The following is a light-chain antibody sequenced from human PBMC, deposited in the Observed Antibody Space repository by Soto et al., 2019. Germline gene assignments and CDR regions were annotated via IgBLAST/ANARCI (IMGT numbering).Light chain of an antibody. CDR1: QSVSSSY. J-gene: IGKJ2*01. CDR3: QQFGSSQYT. CDR2: GAS. V-gene: IGKV3-20*01. Sequence: EIVLTQSPGTLSLSPGERATLSCRASQSVSSSYLAWYQQKPGQSPRLDIYGASSRATGIPARFSGSGSGTDFTLTISRLEPEDFAVYYCQQFGSSQYTFGPGTKLQIK.